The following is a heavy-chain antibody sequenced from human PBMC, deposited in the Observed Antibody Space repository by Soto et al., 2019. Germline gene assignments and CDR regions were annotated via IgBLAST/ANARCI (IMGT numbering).Heavy chain of an antibody. Sequence: ASVKGSCKASGYTFTGYYMHWVRQAPGQGLEWMGWINPNSGGTNYAQKFQGWVTMTRDTSISTAYMELSRLRSDDTAVYYCARSSGWYGYYYYRMAVWGQGTTVTVSS. V-gene: IGHV1-2*04. CDR2: INPNSGGT. CDR1: GYTFTGYY. J-gene: IGHJ6*02. CDR3: ARSSGWYGYYYYRMAV. D-gene: IGHD6-19*01.